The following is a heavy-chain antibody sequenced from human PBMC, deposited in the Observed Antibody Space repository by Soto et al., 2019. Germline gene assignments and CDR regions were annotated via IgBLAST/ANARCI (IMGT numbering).Heavy chain of an antibody. CDR3: ARASDGYRSGWYVGYFDY. Sequence: QVQLVQSGAEVKKPGASVKVSCKASGYTFTSYGISWVRQAPGQGLEWMGWIRAYNGYTNYAQKFQGRVTITTDTTKSTADMELRSLISDDTAVYYCARASDGYRSGWYVGYFDYWGQGTLVTVSS. J-gene: IGHJ4*02. D-gene: IGHD6-19*01. CDR2: IRAYNGYT. V-gene: IGHV1-18*04. CDR1: GYTFTSYG.